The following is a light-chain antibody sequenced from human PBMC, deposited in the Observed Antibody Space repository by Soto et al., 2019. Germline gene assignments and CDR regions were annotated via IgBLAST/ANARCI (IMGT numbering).Light chain of an antibody. V-gene: IGKV1-39*01. CDR1: QSISSY. CDR2: AAS. Sequence: IQMTQSPPSLSASVGDRVTITCRASQSISSYLNWYQQKPGKAPKLLIYAASSLQSGVPSRFSGSGSGTDFTLTISSLRPEDFATYYCQQFYSTPPLTFGGGTKVDIK. CDR3: QQFYSTPPLT. J-gene: IGKJ4*01.